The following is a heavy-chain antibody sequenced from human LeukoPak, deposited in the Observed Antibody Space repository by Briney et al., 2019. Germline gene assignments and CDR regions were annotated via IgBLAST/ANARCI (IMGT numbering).Heavy chain of an antibody. CDR3: AREPPGGGWLRQFDY. V-gene: IGHV4-61*02. D-gene: IGHD5-12*01. Sequence: SQTLSLTCTVSGGSISSGSYYWSWIRQPAGKGLEWIGRIYTSGSTNYNPSLKSRVTMSVDTSKNQFSLKLSSVTAADTAVYYCAREPPGGGWLRQFDYWGQGTLVTVSS. CDR2: IYTSGST. J-gene: IGHJ4*02. CDR1: GGSISSGSYY.